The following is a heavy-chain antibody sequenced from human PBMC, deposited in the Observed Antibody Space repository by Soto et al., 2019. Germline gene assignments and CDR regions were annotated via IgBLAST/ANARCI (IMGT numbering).Heavy chain of an antibody. Sequence: EVQLVESGGGLVKPGGSLTLSCAASGFTFNNHWMDWVRQTPVKGLEWVANINPDGSEEHYVDSVKGRFTISRDNAKNSLYLQMSSLTAEDSALYYCSRSLNAWGQGTLVTVSS. V-gene: IGHV3-7*01. D-gene: IGHD3-16*02. J-gene: IGHJ4*02. CDR3: SRSLNA. CDR2: INPDGSEE. CDR1: GFTFNNHW.